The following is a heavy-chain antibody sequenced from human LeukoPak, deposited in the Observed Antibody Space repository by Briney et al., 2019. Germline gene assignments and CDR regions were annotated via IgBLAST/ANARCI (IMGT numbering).Heavy chain of an antibody. D-gene: IGHD1-26*01. V-gene: IGHV1-18*01. J-gene: IGHJ4*02. CDR1: GYTFTSYG. Sequence: ASVKVSCKASGYTFTSYGISWARQAPGQGLEWMGWISAYNGNTNYAQKLQGRVTMTTDTSTSTAYMELRSLRSDDTAVYYCARDRRIVGATTRSDYWGQGTLVTVSS. CDR2: ISAYNGNT. CDR3: ARDRRIVGATTRSDY.